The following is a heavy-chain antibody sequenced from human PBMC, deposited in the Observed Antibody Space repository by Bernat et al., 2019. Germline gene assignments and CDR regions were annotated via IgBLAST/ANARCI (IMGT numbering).Heavy chain of an antibody. CDR3: AKGGTNFCSGGSCYPRWFDY. CDR1: AFTFSDYA. Sequence: EVQLLDSGGGLVQPGGSLRLSCAASAFTFSDYAMSWVRQAPGKGLEWVSVVSGDSSSTTYYADSVKGRFTISRDNSKNTLYLQMNSLRAEDTAVYYCAKGGTNFCSGGSCYPRWFDYWGQGTLVTVSS. CDR2: VSGDSSSTT. V-gene: IGHV3-23*01. D-gene: IGHD2-15*01. J-gene: IGHJ4*01.